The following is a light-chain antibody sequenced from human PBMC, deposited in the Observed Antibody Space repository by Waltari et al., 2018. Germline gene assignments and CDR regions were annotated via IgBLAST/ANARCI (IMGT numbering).Light chain of an antibody. J-gene: IGKJ2*01. CDR3: QQSYSTPRT. V-gene: IGKV1-39*01. Sequence: TQSPSSLSASVGDRVTISCRASQSISGYLNWYQQKPGKAPKLLIYAASTLQSGVPSRFSGSGSGTDFTLTISSLQPEDFSTYYCQQSYSTPRTFGQGTKLDIK. CDR2: AAS. CDR1: QSISGY.